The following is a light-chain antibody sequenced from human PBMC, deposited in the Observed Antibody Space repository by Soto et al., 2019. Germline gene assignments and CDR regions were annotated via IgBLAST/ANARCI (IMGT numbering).Light chain of an antibody. CDR1: QGISSS. V-gene: IGKV1-9*01. J-gene: IGKJ4*01. CDR2: GAS. CDR3: QQFKSYPLT. Sequence: DIQLTQSPSFLSASVGDRVTITCRASQGISSSLAWYQQKPGKAPKVLIYGASTLQSGVPSRFSGSGSGTEFTLTISSLQPEDFATYYCQQFKSYPLTFGGGTKVDIK.